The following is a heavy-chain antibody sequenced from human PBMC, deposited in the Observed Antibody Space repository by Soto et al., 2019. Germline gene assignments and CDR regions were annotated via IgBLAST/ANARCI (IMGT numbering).Heavy chain of an antibody. D-gene: IGHD3-22*01. J-gene: IGHJ4*02. CDR1: GYTFTSYA. CDR3: ARDRNSSGYYYEGYFDY. CDR2: INAGNGNT. V-gene: IGHV1-3*01. Sequence: ASVKVSCKASGYTFTSYAMHWVRQAPGQRLEWMGWINAGNGNTKYSQKFQGRVTITRDTSASTAYMELSSLRSEDTAVYYCARDRNSSGYYYEGYFDYWGQGTLVTV.